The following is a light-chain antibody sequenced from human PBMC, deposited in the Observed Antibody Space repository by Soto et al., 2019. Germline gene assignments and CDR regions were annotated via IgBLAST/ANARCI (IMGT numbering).Light chain of an antibody. J-gene: IGKJ5*01. V-gene: IGKV3-20*01. CDR1: QSVSSS. CDR3: QQYAGSPIT. CDR2: DAS. Sequence: EIVLTQSPGTLSLSPGERATLSCRASQSVSSSLAWYQQKPGLAPTLLISDASSRASGVPDRFTGGGSGTDVTLTIRRLEPEDFALYYCQQYAGSPITFGQGTRLEIK.